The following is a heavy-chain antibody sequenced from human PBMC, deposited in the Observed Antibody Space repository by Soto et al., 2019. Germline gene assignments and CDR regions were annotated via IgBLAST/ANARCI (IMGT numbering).Heavy chain of an antibody. CDR2: IYYSGST. D-gene: IGHD3-22*01. J-gene: IGHJ4*02. Sequence: WIWKRKPPGKGLEWIGYIYYSGSTNYNPSLKSRVTISVDTSKNQFSLKLSSVTAADTAVYFFARVVPYDRSGYVGFAYLGQGTLVTV. V-gene: IGHV4-59*01. CDR3: ARVVPYDRSGYVGFAY.